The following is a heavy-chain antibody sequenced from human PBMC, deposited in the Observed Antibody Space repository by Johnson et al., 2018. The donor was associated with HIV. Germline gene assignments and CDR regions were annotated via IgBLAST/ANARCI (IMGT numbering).Heavy chain of an antibody. Sequence: QVQLVESGGGVVQPGRSLRLSCAASGFTFSNYAMHWVRQAPGKGLEWVAVISYDGSDKDYADSVKGRFTISRADSENTVYLEMNSLRAEDTAIYYCARGSGYYAAFDIWGQGTLVTVSS. CDR1: GFTFSNYA. J-gene: IGHJ3*02. CDR3: ARGSGYYAAFDI. D-gene: IGHD3-22*01. V-gene: IGHV3-30*04. CDR2: ISYDGSDK.